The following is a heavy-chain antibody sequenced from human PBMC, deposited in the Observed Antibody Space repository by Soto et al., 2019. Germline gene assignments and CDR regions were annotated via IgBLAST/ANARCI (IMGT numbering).Heavy chain of an antibody. CDR1: GYTFTSYA. CDR3: ARVYGYERWPGWGDAFDI. Sequence: ASVKVSCKASGYTFTSYAMHWVRQAPGQRLEWMGWINAGNGNTKYSQKFQGRVTITRDTSASTAYMELSSLRSEDTAVYYCARVYGYERWPGWGDAFDIWGQGTMVTVSS. D-gene: IGHD2-8*01. CDR2: INAGNGNT. V-gene: IGHV1-3*01. J-gene: IGHJ3*02.